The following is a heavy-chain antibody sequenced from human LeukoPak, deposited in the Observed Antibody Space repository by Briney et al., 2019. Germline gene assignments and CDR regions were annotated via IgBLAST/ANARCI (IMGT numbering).Heavy chain of an antibody. CDR3: ARVGGYDRKSYYYYYGMDV. CDR2: IKQDGSEK. Sequence: PGGSLRLYCAASGFTFSSYWMSWVRQAPGKGLEWVANIKQDGSEKYYVDSVKGRFTISRDNAKNSLYLQMNSLRAEDTAVYYCARVGGYDRKSYYYYYGMDVWSQGTTVTVSS. CDR1: GFTFSSYW. D-gene: IGHD5-12*01. V-gene: IGHV3-7*01. J-gene: IGHJ6*02.